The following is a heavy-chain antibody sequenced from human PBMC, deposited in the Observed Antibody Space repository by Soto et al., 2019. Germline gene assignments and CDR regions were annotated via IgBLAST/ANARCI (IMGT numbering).Heavy chain of an antibody. CDR3: VRDGTETLMDGFDA. D-gene: IGHD1-1*01. Sequence: SETLSLTCTVSCDSISGYYWSWIRPSDAKGLEWIGRIYDTGTTEYNPSLTSRVMMSVDTSNKQFSLKLSSVTDAETAVYYCVRDGTETLMDGFDAGGQGISVTVSS. CDR1: CDSISGYY. CDR2: IYDTGTT. J-gene: IGHJ5*02. V-gene: IGHV4-4*07.